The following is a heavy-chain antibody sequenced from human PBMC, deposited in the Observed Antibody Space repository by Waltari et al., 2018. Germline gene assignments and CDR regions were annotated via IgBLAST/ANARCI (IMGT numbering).Heavy chain of an antibody. CDR3: ATGGPTYFDY. Sequence: QVQLVESGGGVVQPGRSLRLSCAASVFTFSSHAMHWVPQAPGKGLEWVAVIAYDGSNKYYADSVKGRFTISRDNSKNTLYLQMNSLRAEDTAVYYCATGGPTYFDYWGQGTLVTVSS. CDR1: VFTFSSHA. J-gene: IGHJ4*02. V-gene: IGHV3-30-3*01. CDR2: IAYDGSNK.